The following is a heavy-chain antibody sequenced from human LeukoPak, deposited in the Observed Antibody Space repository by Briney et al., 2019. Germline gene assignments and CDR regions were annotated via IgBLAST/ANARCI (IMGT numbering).Heavy chain of an antibody. Sequence: SGTPSLPSTVFGGSISSSYWSWIPQPPGKGLEWIGYIYYSGSTNYNPSLKRRVTISADTSKNQFSLKLSSVTAADTAVYYRARSPIVATIFDYWGQGTLVTVSS. CDR3: ARSPIVATIFDY. CDR2: IYYSGST. D-gene: IGHD5-12*01. CDR1: GGSISSSY. V-gene: IGHV4-59*01. J-gene: IGHJ4*02.